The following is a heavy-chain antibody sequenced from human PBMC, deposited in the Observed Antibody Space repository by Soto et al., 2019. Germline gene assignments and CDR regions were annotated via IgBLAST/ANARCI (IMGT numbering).Heavy chain of an antibody. V-gene: IGHV4-59*01. J-gene: IGHJ5*02. D-gene: IGHD2-2*02. CDR1: GGSISSYY. Sequence: QVQLQESGPGLVKPSETLSLTCTVSGGSISSYYWSWIRQPPGKGLEWIGYIYCSGRTNYNPSLKSRLTISVDTSKNQFSLKLSSVTAADTAVYYCARGYCSSTSGYIWDNWFDPWGQGTLVTVSS. CDR2: IYCSGRT. CDR3: ARGYCSSTSGYIWDNWFDP.